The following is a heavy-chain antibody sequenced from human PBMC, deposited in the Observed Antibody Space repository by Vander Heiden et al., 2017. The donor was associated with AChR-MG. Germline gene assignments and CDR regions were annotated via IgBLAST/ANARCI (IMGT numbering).Heavy chain of an antibody. V-gene: IGHV1-69*01. CDR3: ARGPVSRVYPYYYYGMDV. J-gene: IGHJ6*02. D-gene: IGHD6-13*01. CDR1: GGTFSSYA. CDR2: IIPIFGTA. Sequence: QVQLVQSGAEVKKPGSSVKVSCKASGGTFSSYAISWVRQAPGQGLEWMGGIIPIFGTANYAQKFQGRVTITADESTSTAYMELSSLRSEDTAVYYCARGPVSRVYPYYYYGMDVWGQGTTVTVSS.